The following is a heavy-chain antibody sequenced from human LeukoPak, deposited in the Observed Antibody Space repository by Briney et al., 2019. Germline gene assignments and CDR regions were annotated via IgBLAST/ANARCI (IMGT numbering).Heavy chain of an antibody. Sequence: SETLSLTCAVYGGSFSGYYWSWIRQPPGKGLEWIEEINHSGSTNYNPSLKSRVTISVDTSKNQFSLKLSSVTAADTAAYYCARGPIARLYGTLDYWGQGTLVTVSS. V-gene: IGHV4-34*01. CDR1: GGSFSGYY. CDR3: ARGPIARLYGTLDY. J-gene: IGHJ4*02. D-gene: IGHD1-14*01. CDR2: INHSGST.